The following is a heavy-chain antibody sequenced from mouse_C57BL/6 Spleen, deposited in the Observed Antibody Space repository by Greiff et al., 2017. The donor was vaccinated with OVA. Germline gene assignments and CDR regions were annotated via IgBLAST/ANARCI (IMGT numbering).Heavy chain of an antibody. Sequence: QVQLQQPGAELVMPGASVKLSCKASGYTFTSYWMHWVKQRPGQGLEWIGAIDPSDSYTNYNQKFKGKSTLTVDKANSTVYMQLSSLTSEDAAVYYCARAAYFCRYCLAYWGQGTTLTVSS. CDR1: GYTFTSYW. J-gene: IGHJ2*01. CDR3: ARAAYFCRYCLAY. D-gene: IGHD2-10*01. V-gene: IGHV1-69*01. CDR2: IDPSDSYT.